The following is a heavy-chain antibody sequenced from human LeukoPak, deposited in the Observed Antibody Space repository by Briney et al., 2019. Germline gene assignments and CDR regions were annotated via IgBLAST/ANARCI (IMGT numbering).Heavy chain of an antibody. D-gene: IGHD3-10*01. CDR1: GYTFTSYG. Sequence: ASVKVSCKASGYTFTSYGISWVRQAPGQGLEWMGWISAYNGNTNYAQKLQGRVTMTTDTSTSTAYMELRSLRSDDTAVYYCARDPPFLGPQLLWFGAPDAFDIWGQGTMVTVCS. J-gene: IGHJ3*02. CDR2: ISAYNGNT. CDR3: ARDPPFLGPQLLWFGAPDAFDI. V-gene: IGHV1-18*01.